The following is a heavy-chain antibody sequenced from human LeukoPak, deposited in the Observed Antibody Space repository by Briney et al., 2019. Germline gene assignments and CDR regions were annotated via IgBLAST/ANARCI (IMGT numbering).Heavy chain of an antibody. CDR2: ISETSTYI. V-gene: IGHV3-21*01. Sequence: GGSLRLSCGASGFTFSSYSMIWVRQAPGKGLEWVASISETSTYIFYADSLKGRFTISRDNAKNSLYRQMNSLRAEDTAVYYCARAAYSSSWYWDYWGQGSLVTVSS. CDR3: ARAAYSSSWYWDY. D-gene: IGHD6-13*01. CDR1: GFTFSSYS. J-gene: IGHJ4*02.